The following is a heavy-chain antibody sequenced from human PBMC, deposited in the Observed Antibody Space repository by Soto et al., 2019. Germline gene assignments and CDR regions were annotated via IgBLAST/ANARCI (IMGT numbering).Heavy chain of an antibody. J-gene: IGHJ4*02. CDR3: AGDEVAGGQPYFDY. Sequence: PGGSLRLSCAASGFTFSSYAMHWVRQAPGKGLEWVAVISYDGSNKYYADSVKGRFTISRDNSKNTLYLQMNSLRAEDTAVYYCAGDEVAGGQPYFDYWGQGTLVTVSS. D-gene: IGHD6-19*01. CDR1: GFTFSSYA. V-gene: IGHV3-30-3*01. CDR2: ISYDGSNK.